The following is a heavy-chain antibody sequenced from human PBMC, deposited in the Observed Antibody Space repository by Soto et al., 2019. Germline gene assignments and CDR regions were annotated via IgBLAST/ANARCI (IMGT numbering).Heavy chain of an antibody. D-gene: IGHD3-10*01. Sequence: EVQLVESGGALVQPGGSLRLSCAVSGFTFNNYWMNWVRQAPGKGLEWVANIKEDGNEKYYVDSVKGRFTISRDNAKNSLYLPMNSLRAEDTAVYYGTRITSLAGVYWGQGTLVTVSS. CDR3: TRITSLAGVY. CDR1: GFTFNNYW. CDR2: IKEDGNEK. J-gene: IGHJ4*02. V-gene: IGHV3-7*05.